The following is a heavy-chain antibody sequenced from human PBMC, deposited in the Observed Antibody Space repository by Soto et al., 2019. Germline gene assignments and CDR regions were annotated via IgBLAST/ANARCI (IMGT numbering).Heavy chain of an antibody. J-gene: IGHJ6*02. Sequence: QVQLQESGPGLVKPSETLSLTCTVSGGSISSYYWSWIRQPPGKGLEWIGYIYYSGSTNYNPSLKRRVTISVDTSKNQFSLKLSSVTAADTAVYYCAREGYCSSTSCYSRYYGMDVWGQGTTVTVSS. V-gene: IGHV4-59*01. CDR3: AREGYCSSTSCYSRYYGMDV. CDR2: IYYSGST. CDR1: GGSISSYY. D-gene: IGHD2-2*01.